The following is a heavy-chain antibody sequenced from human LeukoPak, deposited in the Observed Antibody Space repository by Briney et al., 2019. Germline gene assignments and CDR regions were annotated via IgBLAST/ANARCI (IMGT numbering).Heavy chain of an antibody. J-gene: IGHJ4*02. CDR3: AREYYDFWSGYPNDY. D-gene: IGHD3-3*01. V-gene: IGHV1-8*01. CDR1: GYTFTSYD. CDR2: MNPNSGNT. Sequence: ASVKVSCTASGYTFTSYDINWVRQATGQGLEWMGWMNPNSGNTGYSQKFQGRVTITRDTSASTAYMELSSLRSEDTAVYYCAREYYDFWSGYPNDYWGQGTLVTVSS.